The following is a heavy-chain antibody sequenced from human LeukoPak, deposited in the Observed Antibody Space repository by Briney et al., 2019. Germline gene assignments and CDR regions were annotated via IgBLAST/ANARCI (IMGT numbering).Heavy chain of an antibody. Sequence: GASVKVSCKASGYTFTGYYMHWVRQAPGQGLEWMGWINPNSGGTNYAQKFQGWVTMTRDTSISTAYMELSRLRSDDTAVYYCARALGPYSGYDSYYFDYWGQGTLVTVSS. CDR3: ARALGPYSGYDSYYFDY. V-gene: IGHV1-2*04. CDR2: INPNSGGT. J-gene: IGHJ4*02. CDR1: GYTFTGYY. D-gene: IGHD5-12*01.